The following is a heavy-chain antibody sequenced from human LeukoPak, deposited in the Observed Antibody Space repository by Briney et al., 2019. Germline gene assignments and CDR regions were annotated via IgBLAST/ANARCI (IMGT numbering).Heavy chain of an antibody. D-gene: IGHD3-22*01. Sequence: PSETLSLTCTVSGGSISSSSYYWGWIRQPPGKGLEWIGSIYYSGSTYYNPSLKSRVTISVDTSKNQFSLKLSSVTAVDTAVYYCASFGYDSSGYYYPHWGQGTLVTVSS. CDR2: IYYSGST. J-gene: IGHJ4*02. CDR3: ASFGYDSSGYYYPH. V-gene: IGHV4-39*01. CDR1: GGSISSSSYY.